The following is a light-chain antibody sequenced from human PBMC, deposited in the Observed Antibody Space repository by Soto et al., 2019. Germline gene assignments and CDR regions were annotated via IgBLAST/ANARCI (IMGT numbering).Light chain of an antibody. V-gene: IGLV2-23*01. Sequence: QSVLTQPASVSGSPGQSITISCTGTSSDVGSYNLVSWYQQHPGKAPKVMIYVDSKRPSGVSNRFSGSKSGNTASLTISGLQAEDEADYYCCSYARSSTYVFGTGTKLTVL. CDR1: SSDVGSYNL. CDR3: CSYARSSTYV. CDR2: VDS. J-gene: IGLJ1*01.